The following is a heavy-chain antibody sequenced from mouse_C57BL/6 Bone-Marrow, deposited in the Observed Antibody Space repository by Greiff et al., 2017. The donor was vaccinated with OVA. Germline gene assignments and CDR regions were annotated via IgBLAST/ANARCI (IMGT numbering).Heavy chain of an antibody. D-gene: IGHD1-1*01. CDR2: IDPSDSYT. CDR3: ARPLDYYGSSFDY. CDR1: GYTFTSYW. V-gene: IGHV1-59*01. Sequence: VQLQQPGAELVRPGTSVKLSCKASGYTFTSYWMHWVKQRPGQGLEWIGVIDPSDSYTNYNQKFKGKATLTVDTSSSTAYMQCSSLTSEDSAVYYCARPLDYYGSSFDYWGQGTTLTVSS. J-gene: IGHJ2*01.